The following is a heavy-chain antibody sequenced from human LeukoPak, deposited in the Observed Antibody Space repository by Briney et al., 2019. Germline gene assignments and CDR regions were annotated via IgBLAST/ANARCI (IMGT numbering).Heavy chain of an antibody. V-gene: IGHV3-30*18. CDR1: GFTFSSYG. CDR3: AKDRGSGYSYGSIDY. Sequence: GGSLRLSRAASGFTFSSYGMHWVRQAPGKGLEWVAVISYDGSNKYYADSVKGRFTISRDNSKNTLYLQMNSLRAEDTAVYYCAKDRGSGYSYGSIDYWGQGTLVTVSS. J-gene: IGHJ4*02. CDR2: ISYDGSNK. D-gene: IGHD5-18*01.